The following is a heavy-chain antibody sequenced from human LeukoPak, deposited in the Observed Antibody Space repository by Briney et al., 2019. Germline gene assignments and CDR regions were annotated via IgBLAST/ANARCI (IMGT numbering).Heavy chain of an antibody. D-gene: IGHD3-9*01. J-gene: IGHJ4*02. Sequence: GGSLRLSCAASGFTVSSNYMSWVRQAPGNGLEWVSVIYIVRSTYDEYSVKGRFTIYRHNSKNTLYLQMNSLRAEDTAVYYCARADVRSNLHYDILTGFDYWGQGTLVTVSS. V-gene: IGHV3-53*04. CDR3: ARADVRSNLHYDILTGFDY. CDR1: GFTVSSNY. CDR2: IYIVRST.